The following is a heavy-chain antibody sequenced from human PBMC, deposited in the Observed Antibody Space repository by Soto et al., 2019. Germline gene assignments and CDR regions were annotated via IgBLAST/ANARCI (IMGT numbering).Heavy chain of an antibody. D-gene: IGHD4-17*01. V-gene: IGHV4-30-4*01. CDR3: ARAPRYYCDYGAAFDI. CDR1: GGSISSGDYY. J-gene: IGHJ3*02. CDR2: IYYSGST. Sequence: QVQLQESGPGLVKPSQTLSLTCTVSGGSISSGDYYWSWIRQQPGKGLEWIGYIYYSGSTYYNPSLKSRVTISVDTSKNQFSLTLSSVTAADTAVYYCARAPRYYCDYGAAFDIWGQGTMVTVSS.